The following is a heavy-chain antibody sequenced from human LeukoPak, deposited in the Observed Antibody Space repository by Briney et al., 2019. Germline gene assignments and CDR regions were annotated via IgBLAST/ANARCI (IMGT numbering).Heavy chain of an antibody. V-gene: IGHV4-59*01. D-gene: IGHD6-6*01. CDR2: IYYSGST. J-gene: IGHJ3*02. CDR1: GGSISSYY. Sequence: PSETLSLTCTVSGGSISSYYWSWIRQPPGKGLEWIGYIYYSGSTNYNPSLKSRVTISVDTSKNQFSLKLSSVTAADTAVYYCARFEQLVRDAFDIWGQGTMVTVSS. CDR3: ARFEQLVRDAFDI.